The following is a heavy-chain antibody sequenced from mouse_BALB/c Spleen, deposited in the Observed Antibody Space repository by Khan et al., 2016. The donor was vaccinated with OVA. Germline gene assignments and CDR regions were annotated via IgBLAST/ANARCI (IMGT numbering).Heavy chain of an antibody. CDR3: ARLAYYYDIEGFAY. D-gene: IGHD1-1*01. CDR1: GFTFSTYG. Sequence: EVMLVESGGDLVKPGGSLKLSCAASGFTFSTYGMSWVRQTPDKRLEWVATVSTGGGYTYYPESVKGRLTISRDNDKNTLYLQMSSLKSEDTAMFYCARLAYYYDIEGFAYWGQGTLVTVSA. V-gene: IGHV5-6*01. CDR2: VSTGGGYT. J-gene: IGHJ3*01.